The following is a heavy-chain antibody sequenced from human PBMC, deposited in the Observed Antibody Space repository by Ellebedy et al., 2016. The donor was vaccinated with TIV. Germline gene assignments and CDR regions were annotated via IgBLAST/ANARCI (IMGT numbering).Heavy chain of an antibody. CDR3: VWMAVHNPTFGDY. V-gene: IGHV1-18*01. D-gene: IGHD3-16*01. Sequence: AASVKVSCKASGYTFTNYGISWVRQAPGQGLELMGWINTYNGNTNYVQNLQGRVTMTRDTSTNTANMELRSLRSDDTAVYYCVWMAVHNPTFGDYWGQGTPVIVSS. J-gene: IGHJ4*02. CDR2: INTYNGNT. CDR1: GYTFTNYG.